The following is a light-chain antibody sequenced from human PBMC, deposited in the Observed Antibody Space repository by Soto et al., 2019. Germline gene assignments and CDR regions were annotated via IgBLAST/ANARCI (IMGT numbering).Light chain of an antibody. CDR2: DAS. CDR1: QTVTSTF. Sequence: EIVLTQSPGTLSLSPGERATLSCRASQTVTSTFVAWYQQRPGQAPRLLIYDASSRATGIPDRFSGRGSETEFTLPISRLEPEDFAVYYCQHYGGSPPFAFGPGTKVDIK. CDR3: QHYGGSPPFA. J-gene: IGKJ3*01. V-gene: IGKV3-20*01.